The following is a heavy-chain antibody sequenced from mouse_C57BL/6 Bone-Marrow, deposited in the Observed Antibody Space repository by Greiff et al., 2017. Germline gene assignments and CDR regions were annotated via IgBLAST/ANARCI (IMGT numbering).Heavy chain of an antibody. V-gene: IGHV1-15*01. CDR2: IDPETGGT. CDR1: GYTFTDYE. J-gene: IGHJ3*02. Sequence: QVQLKESGAELVRPGASVTLSCKASGYTFTDYEMHWVKQTPVHGLEWIGAIDPETGGTAYNQKFKGKAILTADKSSSTAYMELRSLTSEDSAVYYCTRYDYDEGWGQGTLVTVSA. CDR3: TRYDYDEG. D-gene: IGHD2-4*01.